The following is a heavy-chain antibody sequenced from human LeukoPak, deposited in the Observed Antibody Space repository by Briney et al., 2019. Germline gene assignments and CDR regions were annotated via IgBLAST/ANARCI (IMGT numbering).Heavy chain of an antibody. Sequence: GGSLRLSCAASGFTFATYWMSWVRQAPGEGPEWVSGIDRGGGTYYADSVKGRFTISRDISEKTLFLQMNSLRAEDTAVYYCAKDETISGVNYFYYWGQGTLVTVSS. V-gene: IGHV3-23*01. CDR2: IDRGGGT. CDR1: GFTFATYW. CDR3: AKDETISGVNYFYY. J-gene: IGHJ4*02. D-gene: IGHD3-3*01.